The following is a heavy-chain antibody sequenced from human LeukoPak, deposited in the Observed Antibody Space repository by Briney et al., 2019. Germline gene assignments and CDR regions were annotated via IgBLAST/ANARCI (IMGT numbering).Heavy chain of an antibody. Sequence: PGGSLRLPCAASGFTFSSYAMSWVRQAPGKGLEWVSAISGSGGSTYYADSVKGRFTISRDNSKNTLYLQMNSLRAEDTAVYYCAKGYSGSDDAFDIWGQGTMVTVSS. D-gene: IGHD1-26*01. CDR3: AKGYSGSDDAFDI. CDR1: GFTFSSYA. CDR2: ISGSGGST. V-gene: IGHV3-23*01. J-gene: IGHJ3*02.